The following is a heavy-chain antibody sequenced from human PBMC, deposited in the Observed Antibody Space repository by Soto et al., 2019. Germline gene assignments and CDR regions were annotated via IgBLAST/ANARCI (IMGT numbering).Heavy chain of an antibody. Sequence: TSATLSLTCAVYGGSFSGYNWSLLRQPTGEGLGWIGEINHSGSTNYNPSLKSRVTISVGTSKNQFSLKLSSVTAADTAVYYCARSGRYWRGGSGGRGGGGFEIWGKGKTVIV. D-gene: IGHD2-15*01. V-gene: IGHV4-34*01. J-gene: IGHJ6*03. CDR3: ARSGRYWRGGSGGRGGGGFEI. CDR1: GGSFSGYN. CDR2: INHSGST.